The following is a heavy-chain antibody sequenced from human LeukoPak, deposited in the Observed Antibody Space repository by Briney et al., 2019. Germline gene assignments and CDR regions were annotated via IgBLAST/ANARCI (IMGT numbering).Heavy chain of an antibody. V-gene: IGHV3-23*01. J-gene: IGHJ4*02. CDR1: GFTFSSYA. Sequence: QSGGSLRLSCAASGFTFSSYAMSWVRQAPGKGLEWVSTFSGSGGNTYYADSVKGRFTISRDNSKNTLYLQMSSLRAEGTAVYFCARRSNTSSGNFDYWGQGTLVTVSS. CDR3: ARRSNTSSGNFDY. D-gene: IGHD6-6*01. CDR2: FSGSGGNT.